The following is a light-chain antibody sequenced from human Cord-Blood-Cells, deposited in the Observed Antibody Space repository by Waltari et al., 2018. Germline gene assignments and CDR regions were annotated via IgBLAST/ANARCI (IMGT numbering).Light chain of an antibody. CDR2: WAS. V-gene: IGKV4-1*01. J-gene: IGKJ4*01. Sequence: DIVLTQCQDSLAVSLGERATIDCKSSQSVLYSSNNKNYLAWYQQKPGQPPKLLIYWASTRESGVPDRFSGSGSGTDFTLTISSLQAEDVAVYYCQQYYSTPLTFGGGTKVEIK. CDR3: QQYYSTPLT. CDR1: QSVLYSSNNKNY.